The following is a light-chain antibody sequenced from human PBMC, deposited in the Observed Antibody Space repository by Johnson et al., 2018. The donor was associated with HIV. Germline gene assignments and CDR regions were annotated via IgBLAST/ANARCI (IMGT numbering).Light chain of an antibody. Sequence: QSVLTQPPSVSVAPGQKVTISCSGSSSNIGNNYVSWYQQLPGTAPKLLFYETNDRPSGIPDRFSGSKSGTSATLDITGLQTGDEADYYCGTWDSSLNTEVVGTGTKVTVL. V-gene: IGLV1-51*02. CDR1: SSNIGNNY. CDR2: ETN. J-gene: IGLJ1*01. CDR3: GTWDSSLNTEV.